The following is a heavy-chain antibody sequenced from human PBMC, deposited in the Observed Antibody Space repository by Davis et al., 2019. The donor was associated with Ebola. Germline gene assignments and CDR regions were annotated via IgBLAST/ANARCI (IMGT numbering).Heavy chain of an antibody. CDR3: ARVVVDFWSGYSFRWFDP. V-gene: IGHV4-59*01. CDR2: IYYSGST. Sequence: PSETLSLTCTVSGGSISSYYWSWIRQPPGKGLEWIGYIYYSGSTNYNPSLKSRVTISVDTSKNQFSLKLSSVTAADTAVYYCARVVVDFWSGYSFRWFDPWGQGTLVTVSS. D-gene: IGHD3-3*01. CDR1: GGSISSYY. J-gene: IGHJ5*02.